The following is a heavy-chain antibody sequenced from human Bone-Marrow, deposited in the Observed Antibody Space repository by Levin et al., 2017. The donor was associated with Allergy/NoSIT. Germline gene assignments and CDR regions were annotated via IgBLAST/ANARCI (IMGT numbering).Heavy chain of an antibody. CDR1: DYPISSRNW. J-gene: IGHJ4*02. CDR3: VRHDSSHWSRPFDA. D-gene: IGHD3-22*01. Sequence: ESLKISCVVSDYPISSRNWWSWVRQPPGKGLEWIGEIHHTGTTKYNPSVKSRAAIFLDEPKRQFSLKVRSVTAADTAIYYCVRHDSSHWSRPFDAWGQGSLVIVSS. CDR2: IHHTGTT. V-gene: IGHV4/OR15-8*01.